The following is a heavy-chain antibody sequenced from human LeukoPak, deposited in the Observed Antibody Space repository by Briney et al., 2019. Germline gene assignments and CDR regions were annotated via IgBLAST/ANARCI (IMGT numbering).Heavy chain of an antibody. CDR2: INHSGST. CDR3: ATRYYYCYGMDV. V-gene: IGHV4-34*01. J-gene: IGHJ6*02. Sequence: SETLSLTCAVYGGSFSGYYWSWIRQPPGKGLEWIGEINHSGSTNYNPSLKSRVTISVDTSKNQFSLKLSSVTAADTAVYYCATRYYYCYGMDVWGLGTTVTVSS. CDR1: GGSFSGYY.